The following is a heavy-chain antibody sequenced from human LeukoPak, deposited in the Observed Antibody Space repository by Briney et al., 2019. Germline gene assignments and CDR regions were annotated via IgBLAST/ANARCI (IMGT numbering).Heavy chain of an antibody. CDR1: GFTFDDYA. CDR3: AKVSGTYYFDY. CDR2: ISWNSGSI. D-gene: IGHD6-25*01. V-gene: IGHV3-9*01. Sequence: GGSLRLSCAASGFTFDDYAMHWVRQAQGKGLEWVSGISWNSGSIGYADSVKGRFTISRDNAKNSLYLQMSSLRAEDTALYYCAKVSGTYYFDYWGQGTLVTVSS. J-gene: IGHJ4*02.